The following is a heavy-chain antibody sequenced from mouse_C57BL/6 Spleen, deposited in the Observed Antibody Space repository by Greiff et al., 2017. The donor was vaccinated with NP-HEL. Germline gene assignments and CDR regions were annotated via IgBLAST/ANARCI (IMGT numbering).Heavy chain of an antibody. Sequence: LVESGAELVKPGASVTLSCKASGYTFTSYWMHWVKQRPGQGLEWIGMIHPNSGSTNYNEKFKSKATLTVDKSSSTAYMQLSSLTSEDSAVYYCAREDGSPSGFAYWGQGTLVTVSA. V-gene: IGHV1-64*01. D-gene: IGHD2-3*01. CDR3: AREDGSPSGFAY. J-gene: IGHJ3*01. CDR2: IHPNSGST. CDR1: GYTFTSYW.